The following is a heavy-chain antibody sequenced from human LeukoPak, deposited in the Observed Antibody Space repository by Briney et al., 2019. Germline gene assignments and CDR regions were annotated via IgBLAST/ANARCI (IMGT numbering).Heavy chain of an antibody. CDR1: GYSISSGHY. CDR2: IYHSGGT. V-gene: IGHV4-38-2*01. Sequence: PSETLSLTCAVSGYSISSGHYWGWIRQPPGKGLEWIGSIYHSGGTYYNPSLKSRVTISVDTSKDQFSLKMKSVTAADTAVYYCAGFTPAVDYCSQGTLVTVSS. J-gene: IGHJ4*02. D-gene: IGHD3-10*01. CDR3: AGFTPAVDY.